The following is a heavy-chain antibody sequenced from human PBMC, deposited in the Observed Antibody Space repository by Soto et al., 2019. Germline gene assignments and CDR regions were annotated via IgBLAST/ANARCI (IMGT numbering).Heavy chain of an antibody. J-gene: IGHJ5*02. CDR3: ARVGGINWFDP. CDR1: GGSISNSRYY. V-gene: IGHV4-31*03. Sequence: SETLSLTCTVSGGSISNSRYYWAWIRQHPGKGLEWIGYIYHSGSTYYNPSLKSRVTISVDTSKNQFSLKLSSVTAADTAVYYCARVGGINWFDPWGQGTLVTVSS. D-gene: IGHD3-16*01. CDR2: IYHSGST.